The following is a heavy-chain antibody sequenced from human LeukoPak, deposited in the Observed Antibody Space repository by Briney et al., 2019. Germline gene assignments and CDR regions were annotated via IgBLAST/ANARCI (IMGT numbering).Heavy chain of an antibody. Sequence: ASLKVSCKASGYTFTVHYLHWLRQAAGQRLEWMGWIKPDSGATNFAQNFQGRVTMTSDTSINTAYMELSSLTSDDTAMYYCARDHDYGPDYWGQGTLVTVSA. J-gene: IGHJ4*02. CDR1: GYTFTVHY. CDR3: ARDHDYGPDY. CDR2: IKPDSGAT. V-gene: IGHV1-2*02. D-gene: IGHD4/OR15-4a*01.